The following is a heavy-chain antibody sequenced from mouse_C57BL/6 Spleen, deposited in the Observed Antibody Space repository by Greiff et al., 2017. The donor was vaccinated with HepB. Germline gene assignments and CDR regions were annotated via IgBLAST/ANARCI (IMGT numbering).Heavy chain of an antibody. CDR2: ISSGGDYF. V-gene: IGHV5S21*01. J-gene: IGHJ3*01. CDR3: ARGHSGPWFAY. CDR1: GFTFSSYA. D-gene: IGHD1-3*01. Sequence: EVQGVESGEGLVKPGGSLKLSCAASGFTFSSYAMSWVRQTPEKWLEWVAYISSGGDYFYYADTVKGRFTISRDNARNTLYLQMSSLKSEDTAMYYCARGHSGPWFAYWGQGTLVTVAA.